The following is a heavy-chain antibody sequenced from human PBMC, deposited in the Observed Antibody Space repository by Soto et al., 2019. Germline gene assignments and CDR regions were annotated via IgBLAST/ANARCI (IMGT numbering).Heavy chain of an antibody. D-gene: IGHD3-16*02. CDR1: GYTFLSYA. V-gene: IGHV1-3*01. J-gene: IGHJ6*02. CDR2: INPGNGKT. CDR3: ARHVWTHRYERTVQSYDGLDV. Sequence: ASVKVSCKASGYTFLSYAMFWVRQAPGQGPEWMGWINPGNGKTVYSENLHGRLTITRDTSARTFYMELSSLTSEDTATYYCARHVWTHRYERTVQSYDGLDVWGQGTTVTVSS.